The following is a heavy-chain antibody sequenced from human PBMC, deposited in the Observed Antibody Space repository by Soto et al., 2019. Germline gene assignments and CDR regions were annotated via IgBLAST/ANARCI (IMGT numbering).Heavy chain of an antibody. J-gene: IGHJ4*02. CDR2: ISGSGGVT. D-gene: IGHD2-15*01. CDR1: GFTFTTYA. CDR3: AKVRGCSGGNCYVLDY. V-gene: IGHV3-23*01. Sequence: GGSLRLSCAASGFTFTTYAMSWVRQAPGKGLEWVSDISGSGGVTYYADSVKGRFTVSRDNFKNTLYLQMNSLRAEDTAMYYCAKVRGCSGGNCYVLDYWGQGTLVTVSS.